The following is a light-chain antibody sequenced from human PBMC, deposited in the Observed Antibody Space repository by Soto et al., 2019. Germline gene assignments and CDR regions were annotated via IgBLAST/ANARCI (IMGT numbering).Light chain of an antibody. J-gene: IGLJ2*01. Sequence: QSVLTQAPSASGSPGQSVTISCTGASSDFGGTNYVSWYQQHPGKAPKLMIFEVTKRPSGVPDRFSGSKSGNTASLTVSGLQAEDEADYYCTSYAGSYADVVFGGGTKVTVL. V-gene: IGLV2-8*01. CDR2: EVT. CDR1: SSDFGGTNY. CDR3: TSYAGSYADVV.